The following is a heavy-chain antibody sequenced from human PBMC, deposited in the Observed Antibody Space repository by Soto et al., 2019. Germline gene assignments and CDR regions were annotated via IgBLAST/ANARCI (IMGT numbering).Heavy chain of an antibody. D-gene: IGHD4-4*01. CDR2: FNPKSGGT. J-gene: IGHJ5*02. V-gene: IGHV1-2*02. Sequence: GASVKVSCKASGYTFTGLYMHWVRQAPGQGLEWMGWFNPKSGGTYYAQKFQGRVTMTSDTSISTAYMELSSLTSDDTAVYYCARDGTVTTSGFNWFDPGGQGTLVTVSS. CDR1: GYTFTGLY. CDR3: ARDGTVTTSGFNWFDP.